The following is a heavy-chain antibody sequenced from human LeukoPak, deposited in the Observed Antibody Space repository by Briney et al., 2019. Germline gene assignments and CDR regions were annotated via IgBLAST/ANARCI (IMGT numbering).Heavy chain of an antibody. V-gene: IGHV3-23*01. D-gene: IGHD6-19*01. CDR1: GFTFSSYA. Sequence: GGSLRLSCAASGFTFSSYAMTWVRQAPGKGLEWVSSIDASGGSTYYADSVKGRFTFSRDNSKNTFYLQMNTLRADDTAVYYCAKGSGSGWYGWFAPWGQGTLVTVSS. CDR2: IDASGGST. J-gene: IGHJ5*02. CDR3: AKGSGSGWYGWFAP.